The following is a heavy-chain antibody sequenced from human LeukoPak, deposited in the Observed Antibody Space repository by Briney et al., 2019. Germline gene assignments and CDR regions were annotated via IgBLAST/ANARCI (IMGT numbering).Heavy chain of an antibody. CDR2: ISSSGSTI. V-gene: IGHV3-48*03. Sequence: PGGSLRLSCAASGFTFSSYEMNWVRQAPGKGLEWVSYISSSGSTIYYADSVKGRFTISRDNAKNSLYLQMNSLRAEDTAVYYCATDSYSSSWYWSFDLWGRGTLVTVSS. CDR3: ATDSYSSSWYWSFDL. J-gene: IGHJ2*01. D-gene: IGHD6-13*01. CDR1: GFTFSSYE.